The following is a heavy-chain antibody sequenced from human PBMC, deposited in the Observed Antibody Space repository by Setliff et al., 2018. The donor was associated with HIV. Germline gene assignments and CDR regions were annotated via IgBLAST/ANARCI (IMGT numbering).Heavy chain of an antibody. CDR2: IYAGGST. CDR3: ARDLLGSSSLVDY. Sequence: PSETLSLTCTVSDGSVSSSSYYWAWIRQSPGKGLEWIGSIYAGGSTYYQPSLKSRVTISLDTSKNQFSLKLNSVTAADTAVYDCARDLLGSSSLVDYWGQGTLVTVSS. CDR1: DGSVSSSSYY. V-gene: IGHV4-39*07. D-gene: IGHD6-6*01. J-gene: IGHJ4*02.